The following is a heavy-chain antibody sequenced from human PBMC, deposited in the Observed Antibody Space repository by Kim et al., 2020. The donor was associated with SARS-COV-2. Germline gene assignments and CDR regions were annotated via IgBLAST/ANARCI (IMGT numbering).Heavy chain of an antibody. D-gene: IGHD3-3*01. CDR1: GFTFSSYG. V-gene: IGHV3-30*18. Sequence: GRSLRLSCAASGFTFSSYGMHWVRQAPGKGLEWVAVISYDGSNKYYADSVKGRFTISRDNSKNTLYLQMNSLRAEDTAVYYCAKGERREWLLRLEYFQHWGQGTLVTVSS. J-gene: IGHJ1*01. CDR3: AKGERREWLLRLEYFQH. CDR2: ISYDGSNK.